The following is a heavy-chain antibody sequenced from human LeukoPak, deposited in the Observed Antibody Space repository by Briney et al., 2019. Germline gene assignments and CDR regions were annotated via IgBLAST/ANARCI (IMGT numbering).Heavy chain of an antibody. CDR2: IYSSGST. Sequence: SETLSLTCTVSGDSLSTYYWSWIRQPAGKGLEWIGRIYSSGSTNYNPSLRSRVTMSVDTSKNQFSLKLTSVTAADTAVYYCARDPRYSGNYYDMSAFDIWGQGTVVTVSS. V-gene: IGHV4-4*07. CDR1: GDSLSTYY. CDR3: ARDPRYSGNYYDMSAFDI. J-gene: IGHJ3*02. D-gene: IGHD1-26*01.